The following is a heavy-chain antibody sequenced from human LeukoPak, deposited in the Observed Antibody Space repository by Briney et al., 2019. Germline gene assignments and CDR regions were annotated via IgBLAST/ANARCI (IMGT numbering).Heavy chain of an antibody. CDR3: ARDQGVVVHGKYHYYGMDV. J-gene: IGHJ6*02. D-gene: IGHD3-22*01. Sequence: GGSLRLSCAASGFTFSSYGIHWVRQAPGKGLEWVAAISYDGSSKYYADSVKDRFTISRDNSKNTLYLQMNSLRAEDTAVYYCARDQGVVVHGKYHYYGMDVWGQGTTVTVSS. CDR2: ISYDGSSK. CDR1: GFTFSSYG. V-gene: IGHV3-30*03.